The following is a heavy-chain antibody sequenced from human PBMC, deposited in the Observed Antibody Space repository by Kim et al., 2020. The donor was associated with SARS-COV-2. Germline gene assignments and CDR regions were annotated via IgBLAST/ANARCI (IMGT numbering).Heavy chain of an antibody. D-gene: IGHD6-13*01. Sequence: SETLSLTCTVSGGSISSYYWSWIRQPPGKGLEWIGYIYYSGSTNYNPSLKSRVTISVDTSKNQFSLKLSSVTAADTAVYYCSSLYSSSWYGIDYWGQGTLVTVSS. CDR1: GGSISSYY. J-gene: IGHJ4*02. CDR3: SSLYSSSWYGIDY. CDR2: IYYSGST. V-gene: IGHV4-59*08.